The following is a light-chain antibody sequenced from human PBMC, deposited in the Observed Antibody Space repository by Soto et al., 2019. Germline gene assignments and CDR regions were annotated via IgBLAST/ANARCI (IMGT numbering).Light chain of an antibody. CDR1: SGDIGVYKY. V-gene: IGLV2-8*01. CDR2: EVS. CDR3: SSYAGSNNPVV. Sequence: QSVLTQPPSASGSPGQSVTISCTGTSGDIGVYKYVSWYQQHPGKAPKLMLYEVSQRPSGVPDRFSGSKSGNTASLTVSGLQAEDEADYYCSSYAGSNNPVVFGGGTKVTVL. J-gene: IGLJ2*01.